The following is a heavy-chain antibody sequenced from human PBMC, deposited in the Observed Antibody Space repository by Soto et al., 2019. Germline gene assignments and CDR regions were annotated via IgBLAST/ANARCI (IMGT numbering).Heavy chain of an antibody. Sequence: GSLRLSCAASGFTFSNAWMNWVRQAPGKGLEWVGRIKTKSDGATTDYAAPVKGRFTISRDDSRNTLYLQINSLKAEDTAVYYCTALTGTTMALDYSGQGTLVTVSA. CDR1: GFTFSNAW. CDR3: TALTGTTMALDY. V-gene: IGHV3-15*01. J-gene: IGHJ4*02. CDR2: IKTKSDGATT. D-gene: IGHD1-7*01.